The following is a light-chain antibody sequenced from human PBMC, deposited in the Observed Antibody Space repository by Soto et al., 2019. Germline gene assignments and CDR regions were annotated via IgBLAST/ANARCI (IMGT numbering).Light chain of an antibody. CDR1: QSISSY. CDR2: AAS. CDR3: QQSYSTPLT. J-gene: IGKJ4*01. Sequence: DIQMTQSPSSLSASVGDRVTITCRASQSISSYLNGYQQKPGKAPKLMIYAASSLQSGVPSRFSGSGSGTDFTHTISSLQPEDFATYYCQQSYSTPLTFGGGTKVEIK. V-gene: IGKV1-39*01.